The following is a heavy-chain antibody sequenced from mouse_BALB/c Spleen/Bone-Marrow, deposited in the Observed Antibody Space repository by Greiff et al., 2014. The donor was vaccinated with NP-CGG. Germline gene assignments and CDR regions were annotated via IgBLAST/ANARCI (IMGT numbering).Heavy chain of an antibody. CDR2: ISNGGGST. D-gene: IGHD2-10*01. V-gene: IGHV5-12*02. CDR1: GFTFSDYY. J-gene: IGHJ3*01. Sequence: EVKLEESGGGLVQPGGSLKLSCATSGFTFSDYYMYWVRQTPEKRLEWVAYISNGGGSTYYPDTVKGQFTISRDNAKNTLYLQMSRLKSEDTAMYYCASTYYGNPFAYWGQGTLVTVSA. CDR3: ASTYYGNPFAY.